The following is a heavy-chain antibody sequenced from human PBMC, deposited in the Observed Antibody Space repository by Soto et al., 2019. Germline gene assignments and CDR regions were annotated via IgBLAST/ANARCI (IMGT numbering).Heavy chain of an antibody. CDR3: AGSLLCSGSFYFDF. CDR1: GFNFIRKY. Sequence: EVQLVESGGCLIQPGGSLRLSCAASGFNFIRKYMIWVRQAPGKGLEWVSILYSGGTTYYAESVKGRFPILRDTSEKQLLPPMNRPGGQGHAGYLWAGSLLCSGSFYFDFWGQGTLVTVSS. J-gene: IGHJ4*02. D-gene: IGHD3-10*02. V-gene: IGHV3-53*01. CDR2: LYSGGTT.